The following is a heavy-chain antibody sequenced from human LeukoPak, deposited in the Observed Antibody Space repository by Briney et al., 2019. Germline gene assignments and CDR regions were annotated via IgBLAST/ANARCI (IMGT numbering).Heavy chain of an antibody. Sequence: SGPTLVKPPQTLTLTCTFSGFSLSSGGVGVGWIRQPPGKALQWLAVIYWNDDKRYSPSPKSRLTITKDTSENQVVLTMTNMDPVDTATYYCAHRGYGDYPSSKWFDPWGQGTLVIVSS. V-gene: IGHV2-5*01. CDR2: IYWNDDK. CDR1: GFSLSSGGVG. D-gene: IGHD4-17*01. CDR3: AHRGYGDYPSSKWFDP. J-gene: IGHJ5*02.